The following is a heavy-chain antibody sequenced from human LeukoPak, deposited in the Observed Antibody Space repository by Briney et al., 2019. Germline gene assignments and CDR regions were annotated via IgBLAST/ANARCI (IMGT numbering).Heavy chain of an antibody. CDR2: IYTGDSDT. CDR1: GYTFTSYW. D-gene: IGHD3-10*01. Sequence: TGESLKISCKGSGYTFTSYWIGWVRQMPGKGLGWMGIIYTGDSDTRYSPSFQGQVTISADKSISTAYLQWSSLKASDTAMYYCATSMVRGVTSYFDYWGQGTLVTVSS. CDR3: ATSMVRGVTSYFDY. J-gene: IGHJ4*02. V-gene: IGHV5-51*01.